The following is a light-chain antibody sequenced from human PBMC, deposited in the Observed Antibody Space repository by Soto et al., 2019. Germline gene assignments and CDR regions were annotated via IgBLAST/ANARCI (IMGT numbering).Light chain of an antibody. CDR2: KAS. CDR1: QSIGSW. Sequence: DIQMTQSPAMLSSCVGCRVTVTCRASQSIGSWVAWYQQKPGRAPNLLIHKASHLESGVPSRFSGSGSGTEFTLTISSLQPGDFATYYCQHYNSYPWTFGQGTKVDIK. J-gene: IGKJ1*01. CDR3: QHYNSYPWT. V-gene: IGKV1-5*03.